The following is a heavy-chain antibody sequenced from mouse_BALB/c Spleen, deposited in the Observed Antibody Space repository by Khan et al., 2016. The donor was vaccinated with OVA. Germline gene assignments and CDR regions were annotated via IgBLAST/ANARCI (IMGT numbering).Heavy chain of an antibody. CDR3: ARSGTITTVVATDFDY. CDR1: GYSITSDYA. V-gene: IGHV3-2*02. Sequence: EVQLQESGPGLVKPSQSLSLTCTVTGYSITSDYAWNWIRQFPGNKLEWMGYIKYSGSTSYNPSLQSRISITRDTSKNQFFLQLNSVTTEDTATYYCARSGTITTVVATDFDYWGQGTTLTVSS. D-gene: IGHD1-1*01. J-gene: IGHJ2*01. CDR2: IKYSGST.